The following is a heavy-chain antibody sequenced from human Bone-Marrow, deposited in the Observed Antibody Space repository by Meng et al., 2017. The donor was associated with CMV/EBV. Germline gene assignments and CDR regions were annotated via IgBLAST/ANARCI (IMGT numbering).Heavy chain of an antibody. CDR2: ISYDGSNK. V-gene: IGHV3-30-3*01. D-gene: IGHD3-22*01. CDR3: ARDKPDSSGNDAFDI. Sequence: GESLKISCAASGFTFSSYAMHWVRQAPGKGLEWVAVISYDGSNKYYADSVKGRFTISRDNSKNTLYLQMNSLRAEDTAVYYCARDKPDSSGNDAFDIWGQGTMVTVSS. J-gene: IGHJ3*02. CDR1: GFTFSSYA.